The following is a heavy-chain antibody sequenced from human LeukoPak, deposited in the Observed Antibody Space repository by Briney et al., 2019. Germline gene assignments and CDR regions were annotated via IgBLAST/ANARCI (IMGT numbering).Heavy chain of an antibody. CDR1: GGSISTYY. CDR3: ARHYGP. V-gene: IGHV4-59*01. J-gene: IGHJ4*02. CDR2: IDYRGST. Sequence: SETLSLTCTVSGGSISTYYWSWIRQPPGKGLEWIAYIDYRGSTTYNPSLRSRLTISVDTSRNQFSLKLSSVTAADTAVYYCARHYGPWGQGTLVTVSS. D-gene: IGHD3-16*01.